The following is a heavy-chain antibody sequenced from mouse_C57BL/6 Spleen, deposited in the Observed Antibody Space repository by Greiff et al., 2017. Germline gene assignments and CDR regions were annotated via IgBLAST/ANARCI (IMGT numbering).Heavy chain of an antibody. CDR3: ARWDFVTTVVATVDY. Sequence: QVQLQQSGAELVKPGASVKISCKASGYAFSSYWMNWVKQRPGKGLEWIGQIYPGDGDTNYNGKFKGKATLTADKSSSTAYMQLSSLTSEDSAVYFCARWDFVTTVVATVDYWGQGTTLTVSS. V-gene: IGHV1-80*01. CDR1: GYAFSSYW. D-gene: IGHD1-1*01. J-gene: IGHJ2*01. CDR2: IYPGDGDT.